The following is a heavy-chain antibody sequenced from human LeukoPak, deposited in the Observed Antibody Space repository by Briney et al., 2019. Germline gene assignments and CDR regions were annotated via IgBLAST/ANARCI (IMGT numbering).Heavy chain of an antibody. V-gene: IGHV3-21*01. CDR3: AKDLSGYDSGPFDY. CDR1: GFTFSRYS. J-gene: IGHJ4*02. Sequence: PGGSLRLSCAASGFTFSRYSMTWVRQAPGKGLEWISFISGSSSYIYYADSVKGRFTISRDNAKNSLYLQMNSLRAEDTAVYYCAKDLSGYDSGPFDYWGQGTLVTVSS. D-gene: IGHD5-12*01. CDR2: ISGSSSYI.